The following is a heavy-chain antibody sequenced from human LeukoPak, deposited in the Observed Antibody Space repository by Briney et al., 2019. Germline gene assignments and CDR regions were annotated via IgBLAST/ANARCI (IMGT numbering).Heavy chain of an antibody. Sequence: GGSLRLSCAASGFTFSTYAMSWVRQAPGKGLEWVSAISGRGVSTSYADSVRGRFTISRDNSKNTLYLQMNSLRAEDTAVYYCAKAPPGNWNDVSDYWGQGTLVTVSS. CDR1: GFTFSTYA. J-gene: IGHJ4*02. D-gene: IGHD1-20*01. CDR3: AKAPPGNWNDVSDY. V-gene: IGHV3-23*01. CDR2: ISGRGVST.